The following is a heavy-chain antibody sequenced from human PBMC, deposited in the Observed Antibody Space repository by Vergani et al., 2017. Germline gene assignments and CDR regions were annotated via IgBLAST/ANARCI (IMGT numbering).Heavy chain of an antibody. V-gene: IGHV4-59*08. CDR3: ARHLRDSSGWYPANWFDP. CDR2: IYYSGST. J-gene: IGHJ5*02. Sequence: QVQLQESGPGLVKPSETLSLTCTVSGGSISSYYWSWIRQPPGKGLEWIGYIYYSGSTNYNPSLKSRVPITVDTSKNQFSLKLSSVTAADTAVDYCARHLRDSSGWYPANWFDPWGQGTLVTVSS. CDR1: GGSISSYY. D-gene: IGHD6-19*01.